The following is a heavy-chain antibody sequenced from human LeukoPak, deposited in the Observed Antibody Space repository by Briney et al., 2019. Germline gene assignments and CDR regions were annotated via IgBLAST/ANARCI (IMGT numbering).Heavy chain of an antibody. CDR1: GGSISSYY. Sequence: SETLSLTCTVSGGSISSYYWSWIRPPAWKGLEWIGRIYTSGSTNYNPSLKSRVTMSVDTSKNQFSLKLSSVTAADTAVYYCARGSRYYYDSSGYYYWGQGTLVTVSS. D-gene: IGHD3-22*01. CDR3: ARGSRYYYDSSGYYY. J-gene: IGHJ4*02. V-gene: IGHV4-4*07. CDR2: IYTSGST.